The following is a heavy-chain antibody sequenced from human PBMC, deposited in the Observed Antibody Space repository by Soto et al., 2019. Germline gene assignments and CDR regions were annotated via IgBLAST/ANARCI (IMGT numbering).Heavy chain of an antibody. CDR3: VKDRRTEAYGMEV. V-gene: IGHV3-30*18. CDR1: GFTFSSHG. Sequence: QVQLVESGGGVVEPGRSVRLSCAASGFTFSSHGMHWVRQAPSRGLEWVAVIRNDGTNKQYGDSVKGRFTISRDNSQDTVYLQMNSLRVEDTAVYYCVKDRRTEAYGMEVW. D-gene: IGHD2-21*01. CDR2: IRNDGTNK. J-gene: IGHJ6*01.